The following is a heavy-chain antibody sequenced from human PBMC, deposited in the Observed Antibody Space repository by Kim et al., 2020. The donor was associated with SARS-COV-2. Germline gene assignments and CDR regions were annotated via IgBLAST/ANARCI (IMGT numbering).Heavy chain of an antibody. V-gene: IGHV3-15*01. D-gene: IGHD6-13*01. CDR3: TTDLGDTWYSYKDDY. J-gene: IGHJ4*02. Sequence: APVTGRFSMSRDDAKNTLYLQMNSLKSEDTAVYYCTTDLGDTWYSYKDDYWGQGTLVTVSS.